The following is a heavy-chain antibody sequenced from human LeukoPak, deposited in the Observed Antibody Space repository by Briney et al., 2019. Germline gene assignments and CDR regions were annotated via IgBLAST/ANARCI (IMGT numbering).Heavy chain of an antibody. CDR3: ARGPGMVRARPPYY. J-gene: IGHJ4*02. V-gene: IGHV1-8*01. CDR2: MNPNSGNT. Sequence: ASVKVSCKASGYTFTSYDINWVRQATGQGLEWMGWMNPNSGNTGYAQKFQGRVTMTRSTSISTAYMELSSLRSEDTAVYYCARGPGMVRARPPYYWGQGTLVTVSS. D-gene: IGHD3-10*01. CDR1: GYTFTSYD.